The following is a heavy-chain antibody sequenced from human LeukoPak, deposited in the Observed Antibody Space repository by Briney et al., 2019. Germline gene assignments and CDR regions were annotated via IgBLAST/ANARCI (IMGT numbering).Heavy chain of an antibody. CDR2: ISSSSSYI. Sequence: GGSLRLSCAASGFTFSSYSVNWVRQAPGKGLEWVSSISSSSSYIYYADSVKGRFTISRDNAKNSLYLQMNSLRAEDTALYYCARDSSSWYVSEHWGQGTLVTVSS. CDR3: ARDSSSWYVSEH. V-gene: IGHV3-21*04. CDR1: GFTFSSYS. J-gene: IGHJ1*01. D-gene: IGHD6-13*01.